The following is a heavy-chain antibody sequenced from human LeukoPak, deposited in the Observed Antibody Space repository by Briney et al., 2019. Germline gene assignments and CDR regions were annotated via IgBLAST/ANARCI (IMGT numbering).Heavy chain of an antibody. CDR3: ASQVGATRGGWFDP. CDR1: GFTFDDYA. Sequence: GGSLRLSCAASGFTFDDYAMHWVRQAPGKGLEWVSGISWNSGSIGYADSVKGRFTISRDNAKNSLYLQMNSLRAEDTALYYCASQVGATRGGWFDPGGQGTLVTVSS. J-gene: IGHJ5*02. CDR2: ISWNSGSI. V-gene: IGHV3-9*01. D-gene: IGHD1-26*01.